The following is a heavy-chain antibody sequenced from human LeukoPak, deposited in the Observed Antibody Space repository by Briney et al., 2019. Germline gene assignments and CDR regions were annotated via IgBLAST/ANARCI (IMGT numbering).Heavy chain of an antibody. D-gene: IGHD6-19*01. V-gene: IGHV3-23*01. CDR2: ISGSGGST. CDR1: GFTFSSYA. J-gene: IGHJ4*02. Sequence: GGSLRLSCAASGFTFSSYAMSWVRQAPGKGLEWVSAISGSGGSTYYADSVKGRFTISRGNSKNTLYLQMNSLRAEDTAVYYCARLTVAGHIDYWGQGTLVTVSS. CDR3: ARLTVAGHIDY.